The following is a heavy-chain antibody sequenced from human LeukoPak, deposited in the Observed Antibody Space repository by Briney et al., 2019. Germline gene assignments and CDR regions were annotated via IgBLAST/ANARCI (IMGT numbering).Heavy chain of an antibody. CDR2: IYHSGST. D-gene: IGHD6-13*01. CDR1: GGSISSGGYS. V-gene: IGHV4-30-2*01. CDR3: ARVEQDSSSWPLPYNWFDP. Sequence: SQTLSLTCAVSGGSISSGGYSWSWIRQPPGKGLEWIGYIYHSGSTYYNPSLKSRVTISVDRSKNQFSLKLSSVTAADTAVYYCARVEQDSSSWPLPYNWFDPWGQGTLVTVSS. J-gene: IGHJ5*02.